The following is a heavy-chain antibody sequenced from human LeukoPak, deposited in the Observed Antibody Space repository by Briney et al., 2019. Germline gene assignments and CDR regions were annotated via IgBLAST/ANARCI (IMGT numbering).Heavy chain of an antibody. Sequence: PGGSLRLSCAASGFTFSSYEMNWVRQAPGKGLEWVSYISSSGSTIYYADSVKGRFTISRDNAKNSLYLQMNSLRAEDTAVFYCARGYCTGGSCYSWTFDPWGQGTLVTVSS. CDR1: GFTFSSYE. CDR3: ARGYCTGGSCYSWTFDP. D-gene: IGHD2-15*01. V-gene: IGHV3-48*03. J-gene: IGHJ5*02. CDR2: ISSSGSTI.